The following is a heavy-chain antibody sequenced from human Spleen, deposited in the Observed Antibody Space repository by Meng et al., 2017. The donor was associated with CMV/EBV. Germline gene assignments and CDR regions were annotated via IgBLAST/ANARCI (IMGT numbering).Heavy chain of an antibody. CDR1: SNL. D-gene: IGHD3-9*01. Sequence: SNLWTWVRQVPGKGLEWIGEIYHSGSTNYNPSLKSRVTISADTSKNQFSLKLTSVNAADTAVYYCARGGFDILTGYYLHYHGYFFDYWGHGTLVTVSS. V-gene: IGHV4-4*02. CDR2: IYHSGST. J-gene: IGHJ4*01. CDR3: ARGGFDILTGYYLHYHGYFFDY.